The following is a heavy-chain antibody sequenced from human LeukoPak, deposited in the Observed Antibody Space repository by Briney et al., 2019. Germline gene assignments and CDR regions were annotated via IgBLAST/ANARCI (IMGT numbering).Heavy chain of an antibody. V-gene: IGHV4-38-2*02. CDR1: ADSISNDYF. Sequence: SETLSLTCTVSADSISNDYFWGWIRQPPGKGLEWIGSIYHSGSTYYNPSLKSRVTISVDTSKNQFSLKLISVTAADTAVYYCARDKFPLVGATGDDAFDIWGQGTMVAVSS. CDR3: ARDKFPLVGATGDDAFDI. J-gene: IGHJ3*02. D-gene: IGHD1-26*01. CDR2: IYHSGST.